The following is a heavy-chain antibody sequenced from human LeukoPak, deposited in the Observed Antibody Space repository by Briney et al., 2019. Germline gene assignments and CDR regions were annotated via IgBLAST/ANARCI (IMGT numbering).Heavy chain of an antibody. CDR2: ISSGSSYI. D-gene: IGHD5-12*01. CDR3: AYTSGYDFSSYYYYYMDV. Sequence: GGSLRLSCAASGFIFSSYSMNWVRQAPGKGLEWVSSISSGSSYIYYADSVKGRFTISRDNAKNSLYLQMNSLSAEDTTVYYCAYTSGYDFSSYYYYYMDVWGKGTTVTVSS. V-gene: IGHV3-21*01. CDR1: GFIFSSYS. J-gene: IGHJ6*03.